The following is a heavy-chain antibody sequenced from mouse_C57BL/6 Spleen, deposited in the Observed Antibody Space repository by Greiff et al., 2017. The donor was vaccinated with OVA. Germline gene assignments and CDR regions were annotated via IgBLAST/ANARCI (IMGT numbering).Heavy chain of an antibody. CDR2: IHPNSGST. D-gene: IGHD1-1*02. Sequence: QVQLKEPGAELVKPGASVKLSCKASGYTFTSYWMHWVKQRPGQGLEWIGMIHPNSGSTNYNEKFKSKATLTVDKSSSTAYMQLSSLTSEDSAVYYCARRGGLFDYWGQGTTLTVSS. CDR1: GYTFTSYW. J-gene: IGHJ2*01. V-gene: IGHV1-64*01. CDR3: ARRGGLFDY.